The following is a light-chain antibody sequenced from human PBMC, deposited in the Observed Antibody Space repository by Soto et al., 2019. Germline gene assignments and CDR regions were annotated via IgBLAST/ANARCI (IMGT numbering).Light chain of an antibody. V-gene: IGKV1-39*01. CDR2: VES. Sequence: DIQMTQSPSSLSASVGDRVTITCRASQRINSYLNWYQQRPGQAPKLLIYVESRLQSGVPSSFSGSGSGTDFTLTVSSLQPEDCAMYYCQQSYSVPLTFGGGTKVEIK. CDR3: QQSYSVPLT. J-gene: IGKJ4*01. CDR1: QRINSY.